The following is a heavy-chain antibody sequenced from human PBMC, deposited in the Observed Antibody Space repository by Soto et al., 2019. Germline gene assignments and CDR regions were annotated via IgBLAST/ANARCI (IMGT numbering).Heavy chain of an antibody. Sequence: VQLVQSGAEVKTPGASVNVSCTASGYTFTTFYMHWVRQAPGQGLEWMGKIDPSGGSTTYAQKFQGRVTMTRDTSTSTVYMELSSLRSEDTAVYYCARGYCVTTTCDPCFDPWGRGTLVTVSS. CDR1: GYTFTTFY. D-gene: IGHD2-2*01. CDR2: IDPSGGST. CDR3: ARGYCVTTTCDPCFDP. J-gene: IGHJ5*02. V-gene: IGHV1-46*03.